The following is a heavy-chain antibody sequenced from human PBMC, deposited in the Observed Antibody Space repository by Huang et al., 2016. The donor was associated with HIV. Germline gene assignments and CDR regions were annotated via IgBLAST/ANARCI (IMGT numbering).Heavy chain of an antibody. J-gene: IGHJ6*02. CDR1: GYTFTGYY. CDR2: INTKRGGR. V-gene: IGHV1-2*02. Sequence: QVQLVQSGAEVKKPGASVKVSCKASGYTFTGYYMHWGRQAPGQGFEWMGWINTKRGGRNYAQKLQGRVTMTRETSNSTAYMELSRLRSDDTAVYYCAREVVSATGYYYYGMDVWGQGTTVTVSS. CDR3: AREVVSATGYYYYGMDV. D-gene: IGHD2-15*01.